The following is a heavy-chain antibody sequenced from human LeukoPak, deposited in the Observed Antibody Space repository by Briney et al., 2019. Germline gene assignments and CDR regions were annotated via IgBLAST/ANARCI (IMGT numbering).Heavy chain of an antibody. CDR3: ARGVYCSGGSCYSGYYYGMDV. CDR1: GYTFTGYY. Sequence: ASVKVSCQASGYTFTGYYMHGVRQAPGQGLAGMGWNNPNSGGTDYAQKFQGWVTMTRDTSISTAYMELSRLRSDDTAVYYCARGVYCSGGSCYSGYYYGMDVWGKGTTVTVSS. V-gene: IGHV1-2*04. CDR2: NNPNSGGT. J-gene: IGHJ6*04. D-gene: IGHD2-15*01.